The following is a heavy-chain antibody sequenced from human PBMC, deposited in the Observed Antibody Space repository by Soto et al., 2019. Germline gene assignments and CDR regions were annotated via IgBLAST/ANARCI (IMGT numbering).Heavy chain of an antibody. CDR3: AGFGCSSNGSSHGPLDY. J-gene: IGHJ4*02. Sequence: QVQLVQSGAEVKKPGASVKVSCTASGYTFTSYGISWVRQAPGQGREWMGWISAYNGKTNYAQKLQGRVTMTTDTSTRAAYMDMRSLRSDDTAVYYCAGFGCSSNGSSHGPLDYWGQGTLVTVSS. V-gene: IGHV1-18*01. CDR2: ISAYNGKT. D-gene: IGHD2-2*01. CDR1: GYTFTSYG.